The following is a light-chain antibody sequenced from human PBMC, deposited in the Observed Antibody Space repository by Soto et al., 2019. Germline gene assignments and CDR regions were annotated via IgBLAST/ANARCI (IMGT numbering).Light chain of an antibody. CDR3: QQYGSSRTWT. J-gene: IGKJ1*01. V-gene: IGKV3-20*01. Sequence: EIVLTQSPGTLSLSPGERATLSCRASQSVSSIYLAWYQQKPGQAPRLLISGASDRATGIPDRFSGTGSGTDFTLTISRLEPEDFAVYYCQQYGSSRTWTFGQGTKVDIK. CDR1: QSVSSIY. CDR2: GAS.